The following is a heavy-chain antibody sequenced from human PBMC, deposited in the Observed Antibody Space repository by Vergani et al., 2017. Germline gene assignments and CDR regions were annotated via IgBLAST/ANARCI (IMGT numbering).Heavy chain of an antibody. J-gene: IGHJ4*02. D-gene: IGHD5-12*01. CDR1: GFTFDDYA. Sequence: EVQLVESGGGLVQPGRSLRLSCAASGFTFDDYAMHWVRQAPGKGLEWVSGISWNSGSIGYADSVKGRFTISRDNAKNSLYLQMNSLRDEDTAVYYCARDSQRWGWLRDFDYWGQGTLVTVSS. CDR3: ARDSQRWGWLRDFDY. CDR2: ISWNSGSI. V-gene: IGHV3-9*01.